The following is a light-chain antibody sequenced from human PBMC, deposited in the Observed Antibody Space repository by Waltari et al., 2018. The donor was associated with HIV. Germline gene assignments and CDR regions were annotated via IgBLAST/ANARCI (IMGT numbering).Light chain of an antibody. Sequence: QSVLTQPPSASGTPGQRVTISCSGSSSNIGGTTVTWYQQLPGTAPKLLIYSDNQRPSGVPDRFAGSKSGTSASLAISGLHSEDEADYYCAAWDDSLNGYVFGPGTKVTVL. CDR3: AAWDDSLNGYV. J-gene: IGLJ1*01. CDR2: SDN. CDR1: SSNIGGTT. V-gene: IGLV1-44*01.